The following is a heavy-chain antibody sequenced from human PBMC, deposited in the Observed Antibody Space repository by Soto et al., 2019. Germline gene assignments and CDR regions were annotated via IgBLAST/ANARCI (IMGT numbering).Heavy chain of an antibody. Sequence: EASVKVSCKASGYTFTSYYMHWVRQAPGQGLEWMGIINPSGGSTSYAQKFQGRDTMTRDTSTSTVYMELSSLRSEDTAVYYCARAVHVVISRNYFDYWGQGTLVTVSS. CDR3: ARAVHVVISRNYFDY. D-gene: IGHD3-22*01. V-gene: IGHV1-46*01. CDR2: INPSGGST. J-gene: IGHJ4*02. CDR1: GYTFTSYY.